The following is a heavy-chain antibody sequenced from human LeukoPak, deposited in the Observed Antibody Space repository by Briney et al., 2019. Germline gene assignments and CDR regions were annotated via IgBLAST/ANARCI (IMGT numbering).Heavy chain of an antibody. CDR2: IYYSGGT. V-gene: IGHV4-30-4*01. CDR1: GGSISSGDYY. CDR3: ARDDYGDYGYFDY. Sequence: SETLSLTCTVSGGSISSGDYYWSWIRQPPGKGLEWIGYIYYSGGTYYNPSLKSRVTISVDTSKNQFSLKLSSVTPADTAVYYCARDDYGDYGYFDYWGQGTLVTVSS. D-gene: IGHD4-17*01. J-gene: IGHJ4*02.